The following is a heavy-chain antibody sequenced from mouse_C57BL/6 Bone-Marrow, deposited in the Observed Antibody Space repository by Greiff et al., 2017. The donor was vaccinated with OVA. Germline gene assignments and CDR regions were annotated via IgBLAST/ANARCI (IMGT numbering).Heavy chain of an antibody. CDR2: ISSGGSYT. V-gene: IGHV5-6*01. Sequence: EVMLVESGGDLVKPGGSLKLSCAASGFTFSSYGMSWVRQTPDKRLEWVATISSGGSYTYYPDSVKGRFTISRDNAKNTLYLQMSSLKSEDTAMYYCARPSNWDWFAYWGQGTLVTASA. J-gene: IGHJ3*01. CDR3: ARPSNWDWFAY. CDR1: GFTFSSYG. D-gene: IGHD4-1*01.